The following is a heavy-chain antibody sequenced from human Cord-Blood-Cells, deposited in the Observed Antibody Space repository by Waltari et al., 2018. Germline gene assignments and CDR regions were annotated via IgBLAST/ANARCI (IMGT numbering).Heavy chain of an antibody. CDR1: GGTFSSYA. J-gene: IGHJ3*02. D-gene: IGHD3-10*01. Sequence: QVQLVQSGAEVKKPGSSVKVSCKASGGTFSSYAISWVRQALGKGLEVRGGMIPNQGIANYARKFQGRVTITADKSTSTAYMELSGLRSEDTAVYYCARDYYGSGSYAFDIWGQGTMVTVSS. V-gene: IGHV1-69*10. CDR2: MIPNQGIA. CDR3: ARDYYGSGSYAFDI.